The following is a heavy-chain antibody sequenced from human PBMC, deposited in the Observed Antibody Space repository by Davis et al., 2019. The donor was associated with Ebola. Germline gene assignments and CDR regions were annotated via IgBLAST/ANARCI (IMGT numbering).Heavy chain of an antibody. V-gene: IGHV4-59*12. J-gene: IGHJ6*02. D-gene: IGHD3-3*01. CDR2: IYYSGST. CDR1: GGSISSYY. CDR3: ARGLRTIFGVVMRGYGMDV. Sequence: SETLSLTCTVSGGSISSYYWSWIRQPPGKGLEWIGYIYYSGSTNYNPSLKSRVTISVDTSKNQFSLKLSSVTAADTAVYYCARGLRTIFGVVMRGYGMDVWGQGTTVTVSS.